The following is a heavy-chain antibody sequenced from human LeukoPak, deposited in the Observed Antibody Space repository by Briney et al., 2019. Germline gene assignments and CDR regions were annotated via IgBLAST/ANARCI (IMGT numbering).Heavy chain of an antibody. V-gene: IGHV3-74*01. D-gene: IGHD3-3*01. Sequence: GGSLRLSCAASGFTFSSYWMHWVRQAPGKGLVRVSRINSDGSSTSYADSVKGRFTISRDNAKNTLYLQMNSLRAEDTAVYYCASPVRQSPRYYDFWSGSMDVWGKGTTVTVSS. J-gene: IGHJ6*03. CDR3: ASPVRQSPRYYDFWSGSMDV. CDR2: INSDGSST. CDR1: GFTFSSYW.